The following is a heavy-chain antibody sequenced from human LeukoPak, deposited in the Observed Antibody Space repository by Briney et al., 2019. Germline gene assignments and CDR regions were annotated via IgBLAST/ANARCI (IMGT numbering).Heavy chain of an antibody. Sequence: PGGSLRLSCVASGFTFSNYAMRWVRQAPGKGLEWVATITQHGDKTYYADSVKGRFAISRDNSKNTMYLQVDSVRAEDTALYYCARGSYGANADWGQGTLVTVSS. CDR3: ARGSYGANAD. D-gene: IGHD4/OR15-4a*01. V-gene: IGHV3-23*01. CDR2: ITQHGDKT. J-gene: IGHJ4*02. CDR1: GFTFSNYA.